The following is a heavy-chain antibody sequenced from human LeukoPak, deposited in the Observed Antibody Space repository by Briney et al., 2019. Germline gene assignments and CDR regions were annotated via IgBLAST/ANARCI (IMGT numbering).Heavy chain of an antibody. J-gene: IGHJ4*02. V-gene: IGHV3-74*03. CDR3: ARRDTAGMIDY. CDR2: INSDGSST. Sequence: GGSLRLSCAASGFTFSSFWMHWVRQAPGRGLVWVSRINSDGSSTTYADSVKGRFTISRDNAKSTLYLQMNSLRAEDTAMYYCARRDTAGMIDYWGQGTLVTVSS. D-gene: IGHD3-16*02. CDR1: GFTFSSFW.